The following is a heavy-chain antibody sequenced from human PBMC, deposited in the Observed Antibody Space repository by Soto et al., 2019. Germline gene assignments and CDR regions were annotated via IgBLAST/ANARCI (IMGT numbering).Heavy chain of an antibody. CDR2: IIPIFGTA. D-gene: IGHD1-1*01. CDR3: ARPNWNEPYYYGMDV. Sequence: QVHLVQSGAEMKKPGASVKVSCKASGGTFSSYAISWVRQAPGQGLEWMGGIIPIFGTANYAQKFQGRVTITADESTSTAYMELSSLRSEDTAVYYCARPNWNEPYYYGMDVWGQGTTVTVSS. CDR1: GGTFSSYA. J-gene: IGHJ6*02. V-gene: IGHV1-69*13.